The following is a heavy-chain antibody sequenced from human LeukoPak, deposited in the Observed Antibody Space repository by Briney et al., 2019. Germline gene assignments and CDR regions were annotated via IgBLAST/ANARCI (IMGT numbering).Heavy chain of an antibody. CDR1: GGSISSYY. CDR2: IHYSGST. V-gene: IGHV4-59*12. J-gene: IGHJ5*02. Sequence: SETLSLTCTVSGGSISSYYWTWIRRPPGKGLEWIGYIHYSGSTKYTPSLKSRVTISVDMSKNQFSLKLSSVTAADTAVYYCARGCVATVTTRRDNWFDPWGQGTLVTVSS. D-gene: IGHD4-17*01. CDR3: ARGCVATVTTRRDNWFDP.